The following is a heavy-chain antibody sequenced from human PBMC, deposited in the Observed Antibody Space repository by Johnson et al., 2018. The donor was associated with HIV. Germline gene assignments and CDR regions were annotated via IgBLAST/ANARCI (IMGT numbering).Heavy chain of an antibody. CDR1: GFTFTNKY. CDR2: MYGGGST. CDR3: ARGGEYSSSLYAFDI. Sequence: VQLVESGGGLVKPGRSLRLSCAASGFTFTNKYMSWVRQAPGKGLEWVSVMYGGGSTYHADPVKGRFTIYRDNSKNTLYLQMNSLRAEETAVYYCARGGEYSSSLYAFDIWGQGTMVTVSS. J-gene: IGHJ3*02. V-gene: IGHV3-66*02. D-gene: IGHD6-13*01.